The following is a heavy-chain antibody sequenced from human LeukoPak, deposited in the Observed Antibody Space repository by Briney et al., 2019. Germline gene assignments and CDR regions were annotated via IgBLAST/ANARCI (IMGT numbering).Heavy chain of an antibody. J-gene: IGHJ4*02. CDR3: ARETVPGNYFDY. CDR2: IYYSGST. CDR1: GGSISSYY. V-gene: IGHV4-59*01. D-gene: IGHD1-14*01. Sequence: SETLSLTCTVSGGSISSYYWSWIRQPPGKGLEWIGYIYYSGSTNYNPSLKSRVTISVDTSKNQFSLKLSSVTAADTAVYYCARETVPGNYFDYWGQGTLVTVSS.